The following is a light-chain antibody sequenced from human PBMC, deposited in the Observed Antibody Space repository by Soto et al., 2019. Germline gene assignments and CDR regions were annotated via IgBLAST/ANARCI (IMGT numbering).Light chain of an antibody. J-gene: IGKJ2*01. V-gene: IGKV3-20*01. CDR1: QSVSSNY. CDR2: GAS. CDR3: QRYGRSAYT. Sequence: EIVLTQSPGTLSLSPGERATLSCRASQSVSSNYLAWYQQKPGQAPRLLIYGASSRATGIPDRFSGSGSGTDFTLTISRLEPEDVAVYYCQRYGRSAYTFGQWTTLEIK.